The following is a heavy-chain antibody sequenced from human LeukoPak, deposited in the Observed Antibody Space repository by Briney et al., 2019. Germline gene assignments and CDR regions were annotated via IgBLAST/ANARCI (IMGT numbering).Heavy chain of an antibody. Sequence: PGGSLRLSCAASGFTFSDYYMSWLRQAPGKGLEWVSYISSSGSTIYYADSVKGRFTISRDNAKNSLYLQMNSLRAEDTAVYYCARTINDFWSGYPNWFDPWGQGTLVTVSS. V-gene: IGHV3-11*01. CDR2: ISSSGSTI. CDR1: GFTFSDYY. D-gene: IGHD3-3*01. CDR3: ARTINDFWSGYPNWFDP. J-gene: IGHJ5*02.